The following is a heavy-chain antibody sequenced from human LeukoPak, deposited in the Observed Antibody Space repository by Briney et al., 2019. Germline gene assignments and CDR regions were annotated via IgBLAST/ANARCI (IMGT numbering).Heavy chain of an antibody. CDR2: IYYSGST. Sequence: PSETLSLTCAVYGGSISSYYWSWIRQPPGKGLEWIGYIYYSGSTNYNPSLKSRVTVSVDTSKNQFSLKLSSVTAADTAVYYCARRSSGDAFDIWGQGTMVTVSS. CDR1: GGSISSYY. CDR3: ARRSSGDAFDI. D-gene: IGHD1-26*01. V-gene: IGHV4-59*08. J-gene: IGHJ3*02.